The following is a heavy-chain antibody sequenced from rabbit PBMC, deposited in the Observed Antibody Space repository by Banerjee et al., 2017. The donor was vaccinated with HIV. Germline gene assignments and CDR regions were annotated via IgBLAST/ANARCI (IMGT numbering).Heavy chain of an antibody. V-gene: IGHV1S40*01. J-gene: IGHJ4*01. CDR3: ARDLAGVIGWNFNL. CDR1: GFSFSNKYV. CDR2: IYTGDDDT. Sequence: GFSFSNKYVMCCVRQAPGKGLEWIACIYTGDDDTNYATWAKGRFTISKTASTVTLQMTSLTAADTASYFCARDLAGVIGWNFNLWGPGTLVTVS. D-gene: IGHD4-1*01.